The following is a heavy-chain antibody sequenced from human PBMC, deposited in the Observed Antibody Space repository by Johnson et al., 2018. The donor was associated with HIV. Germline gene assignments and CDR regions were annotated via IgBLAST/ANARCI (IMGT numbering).Heavy chain of an antibody. J-gene: IGHJ3*02. Sequence: QVQLVESGGGLVKPGGSLRLSCAASGLTFSDYDMSWIRQAPGKGLEWVSFISSSGSTIYYADSVKGRFTISRDNAKNTLYLQLNSLRVEDTAIYYCARAQLLADDAFNNWGQGTMVTVSS. CDR1: GLTFSDYD. CDR3: ARAQLLADDAFNN. CDR2: ISSSGSTI. D-gene: IGHD6-6*01. V-gene: IGHV3-11*04.